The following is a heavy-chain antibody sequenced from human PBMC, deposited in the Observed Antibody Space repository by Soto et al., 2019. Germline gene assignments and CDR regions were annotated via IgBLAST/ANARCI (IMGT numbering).Heavy chain of an antibody. CDR3: ARGEDAFFYYGLDV. CDR2: IYDTGISGYTPST. CDR1: GSSITSSY. J-gene: IGHJ6*02. Sequence: SETLSLTCTVSGSSITSSYWSWIRRPPGKGLEWIAYIYDTGISGYTPSTSYNPSLKSRVTMSVDTSKSQFSLKLTSVTAADTAVYYCARGEDAFFYYGLDVWGQGITVTVSS. V-gene: IGHV4-59*01.